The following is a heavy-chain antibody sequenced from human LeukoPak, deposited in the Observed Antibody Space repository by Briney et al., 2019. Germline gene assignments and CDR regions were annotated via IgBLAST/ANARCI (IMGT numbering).Heavy chain of an antibody. CDR1: GFTFSSAW. V-gene: IGHV3-15*01. CDR3: ATGQQRVPDY. D-gene: IGHD5-18*01. J-gene: IGHJ4*02. Sequence: PRGSLRLSRAASGFTFSSAWMTWVRQAPGKGLEWVGRIKSKTDGGTTDYAAPVKGRITISRDDSKNALYLQMNSLKTENTAVYNWATGQQRVPDYWGQGTLVTVSS. CDR2: IKSKTDGGTT.